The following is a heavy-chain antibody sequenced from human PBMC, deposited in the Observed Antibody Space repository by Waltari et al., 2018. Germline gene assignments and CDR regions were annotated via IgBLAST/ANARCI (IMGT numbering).Heavy chain of an antibody. J-gene: IGHJ4*02. Sequence: QVQLVESGGGVVQPGGSLRLSCAASGFTSSSYAMHGVRQAPGKGLEWVGVIRYDGSNKYYEDSVKGRVNITRDNSKNTRKLQMNSRRAEDTAVYYCAKDNYGALDYWGQGTMVTVSS. CDR3: AKDNYGALDY. D-gene: IGHD4-17*01. CDR1: GFTSSSYA. V-gene: IGHV3-30*02. CDR2: IRYDGSNK.